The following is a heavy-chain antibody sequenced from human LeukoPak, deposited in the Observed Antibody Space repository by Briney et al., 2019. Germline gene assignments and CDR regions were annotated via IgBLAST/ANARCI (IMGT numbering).Heavy chain of an antibody. Sequence: GGSLRLSCAASGFTFSSYAMSWVRQAPGKGLEWVSAISGSGGSTYYADSVKGRFTISRDNSKNTLYLQMNGLRAEDTAVYYCAKARSSGVKYYYDSSGYPFDYWGQGTLVTVSS. V-gene: IGHV3-23*01. J-gene: IGHJ4*02. CDR2: ISGSGGST. CDR1: GFTFSSYA. D-gene: IGHD3-22*01. CDR3: AKARSSGVKYYYDSSGYPFDY.